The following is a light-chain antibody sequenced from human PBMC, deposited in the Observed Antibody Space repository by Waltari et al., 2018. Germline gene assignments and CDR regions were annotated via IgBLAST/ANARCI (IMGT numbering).Light chain of an antibody. CDR1: SGHSSYA. V-gene: IGLV4-69*01. CDR2: LNSDGSH. Sequence: QLVLTQSPSASASLGASVKLTCTLSSGHSSYAIAWHQQQPEEGPRYLMKLNSDGSHSKGDVIPDRFSGSSSGAERYLTISSLQSEDEADYYCQTWGTGIHVFGTGTKVTVL. CDR3: QTWGTGIHV. J-gene: IGLJ1*01.